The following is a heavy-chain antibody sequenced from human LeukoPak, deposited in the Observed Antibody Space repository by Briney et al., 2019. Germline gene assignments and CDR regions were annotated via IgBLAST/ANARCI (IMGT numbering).Heavy chain of an antibody. CDR1: GGSISSSSYY. CDR3: AGYGGYVG. J-gene: IGHJ4*02. D-gene: IGHD4-17*01. V-gene: IGHV4-39*01. CDR2: IYYSGST. Sequence: SETLSLTCTVSGGSISSSSYYWGWIRQPPGKGLEWIGSIYYSGSTFYHPSLKSRVTISVDTSKNQFSLKLSSVTAADTAVYFCAGYGGYVGWGQGTLVTVSS.